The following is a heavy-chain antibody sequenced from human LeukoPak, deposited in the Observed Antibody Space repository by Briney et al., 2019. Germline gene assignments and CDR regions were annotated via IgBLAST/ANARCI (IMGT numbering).Heavy chain of an antibody. Sequence: GGSLRLSCSASGFTFSSDAMHWVRQAPRQGLEYVSGISSNGGSTYYADSVKGRFTISRDNSKNTLYLQMSSLRPEDTAVYFCVKGGSSTWSWFDPWGQGTLVTVSS. CDR2: ISSNGGST. J-gene: IGHJ5*02. CDR3: VKGGSSTWSWFDP. CDR1: GFTFSSDA. D-gene: IGHD6-13*01. V-gene: IGHV3-64D*09.